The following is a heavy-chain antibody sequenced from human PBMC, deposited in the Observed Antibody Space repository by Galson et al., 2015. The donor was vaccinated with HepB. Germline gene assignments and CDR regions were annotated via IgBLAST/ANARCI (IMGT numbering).Heavy chain of an antibody. J-gene: IGHJ4*01. V-gene: IGHV4-34*01. Sequence: ETLSLTCAVYGGSFSGYYWSWIRQPPGKGLEWSGEIHHSGSTNYNEYFQSRITISVDTSNNPFSLKLSSVTAADTAVYYCARGGGSGTYYNPRYDYWGQGTMGTVSS. D-gene: IGHD3-10*01. CDR1: GGSFSGYY. CDR2: IHHSGST. CDR3: ARGGGSGTYYNPRYDY.